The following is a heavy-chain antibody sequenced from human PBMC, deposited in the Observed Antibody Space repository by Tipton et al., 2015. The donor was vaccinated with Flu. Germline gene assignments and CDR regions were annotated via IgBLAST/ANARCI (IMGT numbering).Heavy chain of an antibody. Sequence: LRLSCSVSGDSIGSDYYWGWIRQPPGKGLEWLGNIHRSGNTYYNSSLKSRVTISLDKSKNQFSLKLRSVTAADTAVYYCARHTGDSVRGVIDYWGQGTLVTVSS. CDR1: GDSIGSDYY. CDR2: IHRSGNT. J-gene: IGHJ4*02. D-gene: IGHD3-10*02. V-gene: IGHV4-38-2*01. CDR3: ARHTGDSVRGVIDY.